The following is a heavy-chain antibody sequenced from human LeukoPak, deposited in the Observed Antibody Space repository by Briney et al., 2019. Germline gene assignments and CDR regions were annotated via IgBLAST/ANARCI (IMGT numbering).Heavy chain of an antibody. CDR2: FDPEDGER. Sequence: ASVTVSCKVSRYPFTALAMHWVRQAPGNGLEWMGGFDPEDGERMYAQQFHGRLTMTEDTSTDTAYMELSSLGSGDTAVYYCATALASYYYDSTAYYPFDHWGQGTLVTVSS. CDR3: ATALASYYYDSTAYYPFDH. D-gene: IGHD3-22*01. CDR1: RYPFTALA. J-gene: IGHJ4*02. V-gene: IGHV1-24*01.